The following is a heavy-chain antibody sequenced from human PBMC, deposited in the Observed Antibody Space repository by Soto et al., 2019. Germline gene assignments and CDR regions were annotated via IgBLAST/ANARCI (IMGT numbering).Heavy chain of an antibody. Sequence: QVQLQESGPGLVKPSETLSLTCTVSGGSISSYYWSWIRQPPGKGLEWIGYIYYSWITNYNPSLKSRVTISVDTSKNQFSLKLSSVTAADTAVYYCARYKSNNYYGMDVWGQGTTVTVSS. CDR3: ARYKSNNYYGMDV. J-gene: IGHJ6*02. D-gene: IGHD1-20*01. V-gene: IGHV4-59*01. CDR2: IYYSWIT. CDR1: GGSISSYY.